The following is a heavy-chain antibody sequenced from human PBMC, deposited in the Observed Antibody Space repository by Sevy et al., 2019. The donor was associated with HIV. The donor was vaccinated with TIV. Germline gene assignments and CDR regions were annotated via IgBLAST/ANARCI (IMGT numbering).Heavy chain of an antibody. D-gene: IGHD2-2*01. Sequence: GGSLRLSCAASGFTFSSYWMSWVRQAPGKGLEWVANIKQDGSEKYYVDSVKGRFTISRDNAKNSLYLQMNSLRAEDTAVYYCARDSTLRYCSSTSCSDVRYYGMYVWGQGTTVTVSS. J-gene: IGHJ6*02. CDR2: IKQDGSEK. CDR1: GFTFSSYW. CDR3: ARDSTLRYCSSTSCSDVRYYGMYV. V-gene: IGHV3-7*01.